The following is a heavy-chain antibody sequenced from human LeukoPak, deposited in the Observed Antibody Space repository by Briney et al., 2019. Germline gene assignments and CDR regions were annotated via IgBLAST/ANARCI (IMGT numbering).Heavy chain of an antibody. CDR1: GGTISSYH. V-gene: IGHV4-4*07. CDR3: ARATSGTYYYFDS. CDR2: IYSSGNT. Sequence: SETLSLTCTVSGGTISSYHWSWIRQPAGKGLEWIGRIYSSGNTNYSPSLKSRVTMSVDTSKNQFSLKLSSVTAADTALYYCARATSGTYYYFDSWGRGTLVSVSS. D-gene: IGHD3-10*01. J-gene: IGHJ4*02.